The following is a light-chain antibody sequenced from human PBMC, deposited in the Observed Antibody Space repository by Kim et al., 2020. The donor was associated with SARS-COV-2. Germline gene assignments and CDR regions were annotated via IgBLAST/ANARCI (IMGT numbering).Light chain of an antibody. CDR2: GKN. J-gene: IGLJ1*01. V-gene: IGLV3-19*01. CDR3: NSRDSSGNPYV. Sequence: SSELTQDPAVSVALGQTVRITCQGDSLRSYYASWYQQKPGQAPILVIYGKNNRPSGIPDRFSGSSSGNTASLTITGTQAGDEADYYCNSRDSSGNPYVVG. CDR1: SLRSYY.